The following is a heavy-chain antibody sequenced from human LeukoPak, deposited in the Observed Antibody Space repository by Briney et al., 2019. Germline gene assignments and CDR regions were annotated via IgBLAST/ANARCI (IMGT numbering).Heavy chain of an antibody. D-gene: IGHD3-22*01. J-gene: IGHJ4*02. Sequence: TGGSLRLSCAASGFTFSSYGMHWVRQAPGKGLEWVAVISYDGSNKYYADSVKGRFTISRDNSKNTLYLQMNSLRAEDTAVYYCAKGYYYDSSGYSYYFDYWGQGTLVTVSS. CDR1: GFTFSSYG. CDR2: ISYDGSNK. CDR3: AKGYYYDSSGYSYYFDY. V-gene: IGHV3-30*18.